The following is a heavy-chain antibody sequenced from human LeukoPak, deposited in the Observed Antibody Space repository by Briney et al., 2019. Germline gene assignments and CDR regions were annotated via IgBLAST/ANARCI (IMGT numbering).Heavy chain of an antibody. Sequence: GESLKISCKGSGYCFTSYWIGWVRQMPGKGLEWMAIILPGDSDTRYRPSLQGQDTISADKAISTHCLQWRRLKASGTAFLSRAGRVGDSSGYYWSWGQGNLVTVSS. CDR1: GYCFTSYW. V-gene: IGHV5-51*01. J-gene: IGHJ5*02. D-gene: IGHD3-22*01. CDR2: ILPGDSDT. CDR3: AGRVGDSSGYYWS.